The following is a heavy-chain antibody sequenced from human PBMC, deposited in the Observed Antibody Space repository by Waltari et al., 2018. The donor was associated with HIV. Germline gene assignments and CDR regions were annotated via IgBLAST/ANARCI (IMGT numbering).Heavy chain of an antibody. V-gene: IGHV3-21*02. D-gene: IGHD3-9*01. CDR2: ISDSGTLK. CDR1: GVRFNERT. J-gene: IGHJ6*02. Sequence: VKLLESGGGLVKPGGSLRLACAASGVRFNERTLNLIRQPPGRWLEWVSSISDSGTLKFYADSVKGRFTVSRDNAKNQLFLQITRLRVEDSGVYYCARDIPDYDWSPTYVWGQGTTVTVS. CDR3: ARDIPDYDWSPTYV.